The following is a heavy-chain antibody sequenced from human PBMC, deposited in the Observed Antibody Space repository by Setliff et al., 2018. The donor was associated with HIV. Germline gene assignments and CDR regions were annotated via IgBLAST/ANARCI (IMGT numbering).Heavy chain of an antibody. CDR2: INPNSGGT. CDR1: GYTFTGYY. Sequence: ASVKVSCKASGYTFTGYYIHWVRQAPGQRLEWMGWINPNSGGTNYAQKFQGRITMTSDTSTSTVYMELSSQRSEDSAVYYCARSIYEWGAFDIWGQGTMVTVSS. V-gene: IGHV1-2*02. J-gene: IGHJ3*02. D-gene: IGHD2-8*01. CDR3: ARSIYEWGAFDI.